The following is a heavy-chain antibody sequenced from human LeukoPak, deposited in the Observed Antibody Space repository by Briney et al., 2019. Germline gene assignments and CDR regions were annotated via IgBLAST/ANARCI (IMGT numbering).Heavy chain of an antibody. J-gene: IGHJ4*02. D-gene: IGHD3-22*01. CDR3: AKGDSSGYYHTDYFDY. CDR2: ISGSGSGGST. Sequence: GGSLRLSCAASGFTFSSSPMSWVPQAPGKGLEWVSSISGSGSGGSTYYADSVKGRFTISRHNSKNTLYLQMNSQRAEDTAVYYCAKGDSSGYYHTDYFDYWGEGKLVTVSS. CDR1: GFTFSSSP. V-gene: IGHV3-23*01.